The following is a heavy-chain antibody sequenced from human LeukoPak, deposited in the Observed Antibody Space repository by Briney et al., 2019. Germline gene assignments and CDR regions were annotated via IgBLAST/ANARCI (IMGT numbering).Heavy chain of an antibody. CDR3: ARDFSGPMTTVTSIDY. Sequence: PGRSLRLSCAASGFTFSSYGMHWVRQAPGQGLEWMGWINTNTGNPTYAQGFTGRFVFSLDTSVSTAYLQISSLKAEDTAVYYCARDFSGPMTTVTSIDYWGQGTLVTVSS. V-gene: IGHV7-4-1*02. CDR2: INTNTGNP. CDR1: GFTFSSYG. D-gene: IGHD4-17*01. J-gene: IGHJ4*02.